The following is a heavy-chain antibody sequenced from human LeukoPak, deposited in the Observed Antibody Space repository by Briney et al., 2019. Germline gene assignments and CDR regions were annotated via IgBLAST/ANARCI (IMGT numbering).Heavy chain of an antibody. D-gene: IGHD3-9*01. V-gene: IGHV1-18*04. CDR2: VSAYNGNT. CDR1: GYRFTSYG. CDR3: ARDRSQGYFDWLLSNTNAFDI. J-gene: IGHJ3*02. Sequence: ASVKVSCKASGYRFTSYGISWVRQAPGQGLEWMGWVSAYNGNTNYAQKFQGRVTMTTDTSTSTAYMELRSLRSDDTAVYYCARDRSQGYFDWLLSNTNAFDIWGQGTMVTVSS.